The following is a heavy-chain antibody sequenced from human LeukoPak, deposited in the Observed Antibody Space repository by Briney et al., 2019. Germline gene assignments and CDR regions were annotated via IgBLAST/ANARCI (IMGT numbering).Heavy chain of an antibody. CDR1: GFTFSSYW. Sequence: PGGSLRLSCAASGFTFSSYWMSWVRQAPGKGLEWVANIKQDGSEKYYVDSVKGRFTISRDNAKKSLYLQMNSLRAEDTAVYYCARGLLAGVFDYWGQGTLVTVSS. D-gene: IGHD3-22*01. CDR3: ARGLLAGVFDY. CDR2: IKQDGSEK. V-gene: IGHV3-7*01. J-gene: IGHJ4*02.